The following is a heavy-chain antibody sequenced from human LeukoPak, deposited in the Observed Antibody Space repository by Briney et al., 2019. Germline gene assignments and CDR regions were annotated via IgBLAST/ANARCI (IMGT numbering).Heavy chain of an antibody. D-gene: IGHD3-10*01. V-gene: IGHV3-23*01. CDR3: AKCGGLDWFDP. J-gene: IGHJ5*02. CDR1: GFTFSSSA. CDR2: ISGSGGTT. Sequence: PLGGSLRLSCAASGFTFSSSAMSWARQAPGKGLEWVSTISGSGGTTYYADSVKGRFTIFRDNSKNTLDLQMNSLRAEDTAVYYCAKCGGLDWFDPWGQGTLVTVSS.